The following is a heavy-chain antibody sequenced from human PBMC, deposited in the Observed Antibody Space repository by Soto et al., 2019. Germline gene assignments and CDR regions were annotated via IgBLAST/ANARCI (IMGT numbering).Heavy chain of an antibody. D-gene: IGHD2-2*01. CDR3: ARAYVGVGYCSSTSCYAGPSVYYYYMDV. V-gene: IGHV4-39*01. Sequence: PSETLSLTCTVSGGSVSSSSYYWGWVRQPPGKGLEWIGSVYYSGSTYYNPSLESRVTISVDKSKNQFSLKLMSLSAADTAVYYCARAYVGVGYCSSTSCYAGPSVYYYYMDVWGKGTTVTVSS. CDR2: VYYSGST. CDR1: GGSVSSSSYY. J-gene: IGHJ6*03.